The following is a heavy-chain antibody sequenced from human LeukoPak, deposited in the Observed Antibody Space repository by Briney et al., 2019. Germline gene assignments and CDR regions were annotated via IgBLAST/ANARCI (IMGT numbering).Heavy chain of an antibody. CDR1: GYTFTSYD. V-gene: IGHV1-8*01. Sequence: ASVKVSCKASGYTFTSYDINWVRQATGQGLEWMGWMNPNSGNTGYAQKFQGRVTMTRNTSISTAYMELNSLRSEDTAVYYCARGQAVAANWFDPWGQGTLVTVSS. CDR2: MNPNSGNT. CDR3: ARGQAVAANWFDP. D-gene: IGHD6-19*01. J-gene: IGHJ5*02.